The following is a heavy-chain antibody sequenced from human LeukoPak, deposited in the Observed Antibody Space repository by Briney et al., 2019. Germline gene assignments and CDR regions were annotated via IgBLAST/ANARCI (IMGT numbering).Heavy chain of an antibody. V-gene: IGHV3-48*04. CDR1: GFTFSSYS. CDR2: ISSSSSTI. Sequence: GGSLRLSCAASGFTFSSYSMSWVRQAPGKGLEWVSYISSSSSTIYYADSVKGRFTISRDNAKNSLYLQLNSLRAEDTAVYYCARVARGVDYWGQGTLVTVSS. J-gene: IGHJ4*02. CDR3: ARVARGVDY.